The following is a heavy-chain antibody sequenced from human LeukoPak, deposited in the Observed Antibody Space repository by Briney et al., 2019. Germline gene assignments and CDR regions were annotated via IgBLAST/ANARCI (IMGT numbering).Heavy chain of an antibody. Sequence: SETLSLTCTVSGGSISSYYWSWIRQPPGKGLEWIGYIYYSGSTKYSPSLKSRVTISVDTSKNQFSLKLSSVTAADTAVYYCATTPNCRGGSCYSRWFDPRGQGTLVTVSS. CDR2: IYYSGST. CDR1: GGSISSYY. V-gene: IGHV4-59*01. CDR3: ATTPNCRGGSCYSRWFDP. J-gene: IGHJ5*02. D-gene: IGHD2-15*01.